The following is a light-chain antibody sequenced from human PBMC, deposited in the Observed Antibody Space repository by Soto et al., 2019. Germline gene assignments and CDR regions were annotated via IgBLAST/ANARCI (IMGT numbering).Light chain of an antibody. V-gene: IGKV1-5*01. J-gene: IGKJ1*01. CDR2: DAS. Sequence: DIQMTQSPSTLSASVGDRVTITCRASQSISSWLAWYQQKPGRAPKLLIYDASNLEAGVPPRFSGRGSGTQFTLTISSLQPDDFATYYCQQFNTSPWTFGQGTKVDIK. CDR3: QQFNTSPWT. CDR1: QSISSW.